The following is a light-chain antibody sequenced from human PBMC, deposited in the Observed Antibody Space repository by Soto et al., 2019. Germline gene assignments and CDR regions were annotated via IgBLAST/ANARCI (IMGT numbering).Light chain of an antibody. V-gene: IGKV3-15*01. CDR2: GAS. CDR3: KQYNNWPPDRT. CDR1: QRVSSN. J-gene: IGKJ1*01. Sequence: EIVMTQSPATLSVSPGERATLSCRASQRVSSNLAWYQQKPGQAPRLLIYGASTRATGIPARFSGSVSGTEFTLTISSLQSEDFAIYFCKQYNNWPPDRTFGQGTKVEIK.